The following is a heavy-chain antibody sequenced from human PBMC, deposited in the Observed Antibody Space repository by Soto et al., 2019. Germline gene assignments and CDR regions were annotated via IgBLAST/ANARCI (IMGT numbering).Heavy chain of an antibody. J-gene: IGHJ4*02. D-gene: IGHD6-13*01. CDR3: ARSFCWYAVDQ. CDR1: SASIDSN. V-gene: IGHV4-4*02. Sequence: SETLSLTCAVSSASIDSNWNWVRQPPGKGLEWIGEIHQSGISYKNPSLKSRVTMSVDKSKKQFSLNLSSVTAADTAIYFCARSFCWYAVDQWGQGTLVTVSS. CDR2: IHQSGIS.